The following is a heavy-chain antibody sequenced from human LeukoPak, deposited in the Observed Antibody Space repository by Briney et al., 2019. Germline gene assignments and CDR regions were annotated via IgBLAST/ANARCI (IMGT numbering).Heavy chain of an antibody. CDR1: GYSISSGYF. CDR3: ARGGGVRTGSGWRPSKWFDP. CDR2: IHSGESP. J-gene: IGHJ5*02. D-gene: IGHD6-19*01. Sequence: SETLSLTCTVSGYSISSGYFWGWIRQPPGKGLEWIAIIHSGESPYYSPSLESRVTMAIDTSKNQLSLKLNSVTAADTAVYFCARGGGVRTGSGWRPSKWFDPWGQGTLVIVSS. V-gene: IGHV4-38-2*02.